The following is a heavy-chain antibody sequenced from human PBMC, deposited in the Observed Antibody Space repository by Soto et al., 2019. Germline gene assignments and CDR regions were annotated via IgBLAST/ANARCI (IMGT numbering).Heavy chain of an antibody. CDR3: ARDADYSDYWSGYALRYHVMDL. Sequence: PGGSLRLSCAASGFRFSDYKMIWVRQAPGKGLAWVSYISGSGSTIYYADSVKGRFTISRDNARNSLYLQMNSLRAEDTALYYCARDADYSDYWSGYALRYHVMDLWGQGTTVTVSS. CDR1: GFRFSDYK. J-gene: IGHJ6*02. CDR2: ISGSGSTI. V-gene: IGHV3-48*03. D-gene: IGHD3-3*01.